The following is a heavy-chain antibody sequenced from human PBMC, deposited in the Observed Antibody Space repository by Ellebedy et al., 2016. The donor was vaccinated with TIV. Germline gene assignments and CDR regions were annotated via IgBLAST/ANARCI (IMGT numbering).Heavy chain of an antibody. Sequence: GESLKISCAASGFMFSISLITWFRQAPGKVLDCFAHIPHAGSEKYYVDSVNGRFTISRDNAKNSLYLQMNSMRVEDTAVYYCARAYISGVDDFDYWGQGTLVTVSS. CDR3: ARAYISGVDDFDY. D-gene: IGHD3-22*01. CDR2: IPHAGSEK. J-gene: IGHJ4*02. V-gene: IGHV3-7*04. CDR1: GFMFSISL.